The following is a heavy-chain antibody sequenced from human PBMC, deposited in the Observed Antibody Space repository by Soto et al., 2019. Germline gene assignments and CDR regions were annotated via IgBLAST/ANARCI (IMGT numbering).Heavy chain of an antibody. V-gene: IGHV1-8*01. CDR1: GYTFTSYD. Sequence: QVQLVQSGAEVKKPGASVKVSCKASGYTFTSYDINWVRQATGQGLEWMGWMNPNSGNTGYAQKFQGRVTMTRNTYIRIAYMELRSLRSEDTAVYYCASGRSSRGSGSSHLDYWGQGTLVTVYS. CDR3: ASGRSSRGSGSSHLDY. D-gene: IGHD3-10*01. CDR2: MNPNSGNT. J-gene: IGHJ4*02.